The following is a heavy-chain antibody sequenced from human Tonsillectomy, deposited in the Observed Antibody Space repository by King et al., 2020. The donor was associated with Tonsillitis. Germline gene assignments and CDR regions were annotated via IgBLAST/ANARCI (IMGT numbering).Heavy chain of an antibody. Sequence: TLKESGPALVKPTQTLTLTCTFSGFSFSTSRMCVTWLRQPPGKALEWLARIDWDDDKYYSTSLKTRLTISKDTSKNQVVLAMTNVDPVDTATYYCARTPGDLRAFDIWGQGTMVTVSS. CDR1: GFSFSTSRMC. D-gene: IGHD7-27*01. V-gene: IGHV2-70*11. CDR3: ARTPGDLRAFDI. J-gene: IGHJ3*02. CDR2: IDWDDDK.